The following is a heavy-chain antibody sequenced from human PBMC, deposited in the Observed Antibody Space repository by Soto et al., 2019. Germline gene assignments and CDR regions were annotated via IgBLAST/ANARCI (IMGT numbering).Heavy chain of an antibody. D-gene: IGHD3-16*02. CDR2: IYYSGRT. Sequence: QVQLQYSGPGLVRPSETLSLTCSVSGGSISDYQWNWIRPSPGKGLEWIGYIYYSGRTNYNPSLKSRVTISLDTSTKQFSLRLRSVTAADTAVYYCARMRGLGEISPYFDSWGQGTLVTVSS. V-gene: IGHV4-59*01. CDR3: ARMRGLGEISPYFDS. CDR1: GGSISDYQ. J-gene: IGHJ4*02.